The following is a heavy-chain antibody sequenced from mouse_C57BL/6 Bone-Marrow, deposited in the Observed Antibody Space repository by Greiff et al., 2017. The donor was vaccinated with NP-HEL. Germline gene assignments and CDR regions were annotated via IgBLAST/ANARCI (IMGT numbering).Heavy chain of an antibody. CDR3: TSYYYGSSPYYYAMDY. J-gene: IGHJ4*01. CDR1: GFNIKDDY. V-gene: IGHV14-4*01. CDR2: LDPSNGDP. D-gene: IGHD1-1*01. Sequence: VQLQQSGAELVRPGASVKLSCTASGFNIKDDYMHWVKQRPEQGLEWIGWLDPSNGDPEYASNFQGKATIPADPSSNTAYLQLSSLTSEDTAVYYCTSYYYGSSPYYYAMDYWGQGTSVTVSS.